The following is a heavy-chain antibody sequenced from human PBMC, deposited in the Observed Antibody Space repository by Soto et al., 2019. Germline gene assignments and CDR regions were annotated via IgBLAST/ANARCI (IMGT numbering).Heavy chain of an antibody. J-gene: IGHJ6*02. V-gene: IGHV1-58*01. D-gene: IGHD5-18*01. CDR3: AAGYGYGYYGMDV. CDR1: GFTFTSSA. Sequence: SVKVSCKASGFTFTSSAVQWVRQARGQRLEWIGWIVVGSGNTNYAQKFQERVTITRDMSTSTAYMELSSLRSEDTAVYYCAAGYGYGYYGMDVWGQGTTVTVSS. CDR2: IVVGSGNT.